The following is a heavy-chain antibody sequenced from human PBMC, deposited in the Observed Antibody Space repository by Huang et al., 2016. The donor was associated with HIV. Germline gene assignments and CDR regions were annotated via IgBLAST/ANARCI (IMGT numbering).Heavy chain of an antibody. Sequence: QVQLVQTGAEMKKTGSSVKVSGKASGGTVSSFSFPWVRQAPGQGLEWMGVISPLHDTTGLAQEFRGRVTLPADESTTTAFMGLSGLTSQDTAVYYCARGVGNSNRGFDIWGQGTLVTVS. CDR3: ARGVGNSNRGFDI. D-gene: IGHD5-18*01. V-gene: IGHV1-69*13. CDR1: GGTVSSFS. CDR2: ISPLHDTT. J-gene: IGHJ4*02.